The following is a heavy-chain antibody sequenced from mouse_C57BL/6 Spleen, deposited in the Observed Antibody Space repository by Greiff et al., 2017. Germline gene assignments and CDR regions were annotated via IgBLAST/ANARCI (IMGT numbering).Heavy chain of an antibody. CDR3: ARDYGGGMDY. J-gene: IGHJ4*01. V-gene: IGHV1-9*01. CDR2: ILPGSGST. CDR1: GYTFTGYW. Sequence: QVQLQQSGAELMKPGASVKLSCKASGYTFTGYWIEWVKQRPGHGLEWIGAILPGSGSTNYHEKFKGKATFTADTSSNTTYMQLSSLKTEDSAIYYCARDYGGGMDYWGQGTSVTVSS. D-gene: IGHD2-4*01.